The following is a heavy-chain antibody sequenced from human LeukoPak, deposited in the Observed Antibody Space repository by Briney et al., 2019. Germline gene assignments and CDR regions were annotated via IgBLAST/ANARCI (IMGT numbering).Heavy chain of an antibody. CDR2: ISSSSSYI. V-gene: IGHV3-21*01. Sequence: GGSLRLSCAASGFTFSSYSMNWVRQAPGKGLEWVSSISSSSSYIYYAGSVKGRFTISRENAKNSLYLQMNSLRAGDTAVYYCARSSSAYGGFDYWGQGTLVTVSS. CDR1: GFTFSSYS. CDR3: ARSSSAYGGFDY. J-gene: IGHJ4*02. D-gene: IGHD4-23*01.